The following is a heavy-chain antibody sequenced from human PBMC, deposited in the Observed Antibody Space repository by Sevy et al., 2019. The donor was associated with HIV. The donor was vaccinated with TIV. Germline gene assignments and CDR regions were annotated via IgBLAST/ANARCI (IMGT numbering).Heavy chain of an antibody. V-gene: IGHV4-39*01. CDR3: ARMDIAVAGSYPFDY. D-gene: IGHD6-19*01. Sequence: SETLSLTCTVSGGSVRSSSYYWGWIRQPPGEGLEWTASIYYIGSTNYNPSLESRLTISVDTSKNQFSLKIISGTAADTAAYYYARMDIAVAGSYPFDYWGQGTLVTVSS. CDR1: GGSVRSSSYY. J-gene: IGHJ4*02. CDR2: IYYIGST.